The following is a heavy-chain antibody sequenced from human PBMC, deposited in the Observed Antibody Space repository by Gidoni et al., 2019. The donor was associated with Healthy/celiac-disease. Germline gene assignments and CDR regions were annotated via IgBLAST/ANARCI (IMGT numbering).Heavy chain of an antibody. D-gene: IGHD5-12*01. CDR2: ISSNGGST. V-gene: IGHV3-64D*08. J-gene: IGHJ3*02. CDR3: VKVGMATMRGFGRGAFDI. CDR1: GFPFRSYA. Sequence: EVQLVESGGGLVQPGGSLRLSCSASGFPFRSYAMHWVRQAPGKGLEYVSAISSNGGSTYYADSVKGRFTISRDNSKNTLYLQMSSLRAEDTAVYYCVKVGMATMRGFGRGAFDIWGQGTMVTVSS.